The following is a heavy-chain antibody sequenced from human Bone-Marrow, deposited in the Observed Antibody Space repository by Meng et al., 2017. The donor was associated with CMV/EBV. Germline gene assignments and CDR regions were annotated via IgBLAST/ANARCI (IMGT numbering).Heavy chain of an antibody. Sequence: GESLKISCAASGFTFSTYSMNWVRQAPGKGLEWVSAISGSGGSTYYADSVKGRFTISRDNSKNTLYLQMNSLRAEDTAVYYCAKDRGGSGWYVDAFDIWGQGTMVTVSS. V-gene: IGHV3-23*01. D-gene: IGHD6-19*01. CDR3: AKDRGGSGWYVDAFDI. J-gene: IGHJ3*02. CDR2: ISGSGGST. CDR1: GFTFSTYS.